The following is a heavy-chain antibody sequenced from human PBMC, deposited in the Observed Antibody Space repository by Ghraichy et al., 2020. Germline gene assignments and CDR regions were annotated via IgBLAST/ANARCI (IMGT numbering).Heavy chain of an antibody. J-gene: IGHJ4*02. V-gene: IGHV2-26*01. CDR3: ARIRRPILRYFDWLLYFDY. Sequence: SGPTLVKPTETLTLTCTVSGFSLSNARMGVSWIRQPPGKALEWLAHIFSNDEKSYSTSLKSRLTISKDTSKSQVVLTMTNMDPVDTATYYCARIRRPILRYFDWLLYFDYWGQGTLVTVSS. CDR2: IFSNDEK. D-gene: IGHD3-9*01. CDR1: GFSLSNARMG.